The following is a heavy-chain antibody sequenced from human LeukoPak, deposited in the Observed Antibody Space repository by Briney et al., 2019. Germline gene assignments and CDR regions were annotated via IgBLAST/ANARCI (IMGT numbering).Heavy chain of an antibody. Sequence: GGSLRLSCAASGFILGNYWMSWVRQAPGKGLEWVANIKQDGSEKYYVDSVKGRFTISRDNAKNSLYLQMNSLRAEDTAVYYCARDRTIFEHWGQGALVTVSS. CDR3: ARDRTIFEH. CDR1: GFILGNYW. J-gene: IGHJ1*01. CDR2: IKQDGSEK. V-gene: IGHV3-7*01. D-gene: IGHD3-9*01.